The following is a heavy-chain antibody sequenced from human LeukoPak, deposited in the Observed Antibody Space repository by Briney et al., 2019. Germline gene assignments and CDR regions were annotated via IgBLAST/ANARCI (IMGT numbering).Heavy chain of an antibody. CDR2: ITGSGGNT. Sequence: GGSLRLSCAASGFTFSNYAMTWVRQAPGRGLLWVAAITGSGGNTYHADSVKGRFTISRDNSKNTLYLQMNSLRAEDTAVYYCATLMRGPIGYVGYGGEDYWGQGTLVSVSS. D-gene: IGHD5-12*01. CDR3: ATLMRGPIGYVGYGGEDY. CDR1: GFTFSNYA. J-gene: IGHJ4*02. V-gene: IGHV3-23*01.